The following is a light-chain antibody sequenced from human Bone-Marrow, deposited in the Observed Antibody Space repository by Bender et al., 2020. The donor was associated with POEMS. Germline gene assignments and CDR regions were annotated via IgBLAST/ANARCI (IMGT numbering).Light chain of an antibody. CDR2: DVT. CDR3: SSYGGSNNLV. J-gene: IGLJ2*01. V-gene: IGLV2-8*01. Sequence: QSALAQPASVSGSPGQSITISCTGTSTDVGNYNLVSWYQQHPGKAPKLMIYDVTQRPSGVPDRFSGSKSGNTASLTVSGLQSDDEADYYCSSYGGSNNLVFGGGTKLTVL. CDR1: STDVGNYNL.